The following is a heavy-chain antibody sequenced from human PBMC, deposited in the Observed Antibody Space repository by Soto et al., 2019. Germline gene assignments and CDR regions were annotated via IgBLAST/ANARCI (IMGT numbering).Heavy chain of an antibody. V-gene: IGHV1-69*06. Sequence: SVKVSCKASGGTFSSYAISWVRQAPGQGLEWMGGIIPIFGTANYAQKFQGRVTITADKSTSTAYMELSSLRPEDTAVYYCARALNPLNYDILTGYPPFGYWGQGTLVTVSS. CDR1: GGTFSSYA. D-gene: IGHD3-9*01. CDR2: IIPIFGTA. CDR3: ARALNPLNYDILTGYPPFGY. J-gene: IGHJ4*02.